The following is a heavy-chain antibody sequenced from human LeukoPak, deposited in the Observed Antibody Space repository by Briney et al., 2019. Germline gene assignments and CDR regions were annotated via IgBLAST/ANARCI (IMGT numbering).Heavy chain of an antibody. Sequence: ASVKVSCKASGHTFTSYGISWVRQAPGQGLEWMGWISAYNGNTNYAQKLQGRVTMTTDTSTSTAYMELRSLRSDDTAVYYCARSDYYYDSSGPVWDFDYWGQGTLVTVSS. CDR3: ARSDYYYDSSGPVWDFDY. D-gene: IGHD3-22*01. CDR2: ISAYNGNT. V-gene: IGHV1-18*01. CDR1: GHTFTSYG. J-gene: IGHJ4*02.